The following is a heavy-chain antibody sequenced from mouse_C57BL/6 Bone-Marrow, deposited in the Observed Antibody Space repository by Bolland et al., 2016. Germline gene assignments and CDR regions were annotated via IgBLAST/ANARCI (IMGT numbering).Heavy chain of an antibody. V-gene: IGHV1-53*01. CDR3: ARPAYYSNPWFAY. J-gene: IGHJ3*01. D-gene: IGHD2-5*01. Sequence: NYNEKFKSKATLTVDKSSSTAHMQLSSLTSEDSAVYYCARPAYYSNPWFAYWGQGTLV.